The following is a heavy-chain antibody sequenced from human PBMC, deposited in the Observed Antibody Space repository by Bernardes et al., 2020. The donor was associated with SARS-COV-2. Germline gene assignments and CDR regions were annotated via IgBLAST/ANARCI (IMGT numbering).Heavy chain of an antibody. CDR2: MNPDSANT. D-gene: IGHD6-19*01. V-gene: IGHV1-8*01. CDR1: GYTFTNYE. CDR3: ARGPIGVAGTRVFDWFDP. J-gene: IGHJ5*02. Sequence: ASVTVSCKASGYTFTNYEINWVRQAAGQGLEWMGWMNPDSANTGYAQKFQGRITMTRNTSISTAYMELSSLRSEDTAVYYCARGPIGVAGTRVFDWFDPWGQGTLLTVSS.